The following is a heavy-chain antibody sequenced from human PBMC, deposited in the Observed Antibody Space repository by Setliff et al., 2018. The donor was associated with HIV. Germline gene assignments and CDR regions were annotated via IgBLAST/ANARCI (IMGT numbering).Heavy chain of an antibody. CDR1: GGSISSNNYY. D-gene: IGHD3-10*01. J-gene: IGHJ6*01. Sequence: ASETLSLTCTVSGGSISSNNYYWGWIRQPPGKGLEWIGSIYYSGSTYYNPSLKSRVTISVDTSKNHFSLKLRSVTAADTAMYYCARDNSYYYGSGSHYWYGMDVWGQGTTVTVSS. CDR3: ARDNSYYYGSGSHYWYGMDV. CDR2: IYYSGST. V-gene: IGHV4-39*02.